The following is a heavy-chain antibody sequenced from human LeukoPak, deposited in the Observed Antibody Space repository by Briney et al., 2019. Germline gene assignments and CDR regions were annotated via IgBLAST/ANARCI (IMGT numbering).Heavy chain of an antibody. CDR3: ARDHYHKIHSVMVTAPDY. Sequence: ASGKVSCKASGYTFTSYYMHCVRQAPGEGLEWRGIINPTGGSTSYAQKFQRRVTMTRDTSTSTVYMELSSLRSEDTAVYYCARDHYHKIHSVMVTAPDYWGQGTLVIVSS. CDR1: GYTFTSYY. J-gene: IGHJ4*02. V-gene: IGHV1-46*01. CDR2: INPTGGST. D-gene: IGHD2-21*02.